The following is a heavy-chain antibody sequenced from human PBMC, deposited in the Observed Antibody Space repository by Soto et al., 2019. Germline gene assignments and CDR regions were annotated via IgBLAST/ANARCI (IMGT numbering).Heavy chain of an antibody. V-gene: IGHV3-11*01. CDR2: ISSSGSTI. CDR3: ARYRPGTQYYYDSSGPPDY. J-gene: IGHJ4*02. Sequence: PGGSLRLSCAASGFTFSYYYMSWRRQAPGKGLGWVSYISSSGSTIYYADSVKGRFTISRDNAKNSLYLQMNSLRAEDTAVYYCARYRPGTQYYYDSSGPPDYWGQGTLVTVSS. D-gene: IGHD3-22*01. CDR1: GFTFSYYY.